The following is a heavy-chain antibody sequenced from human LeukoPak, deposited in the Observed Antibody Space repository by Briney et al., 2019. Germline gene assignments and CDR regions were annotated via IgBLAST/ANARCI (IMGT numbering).Heavy chain of an antibody. CDR1: GYAFTGYY. CDR3: ARVVAYYYGMDV. J-gene: IGHJ6*02. Sequence: GASLKVSCKASGYAFTGYYIHWGRQAPGQGLEWMGWINPNSGGTNYAQKFQGRVTMTRDTSISPAYMELSRLRSDDTAVYYCARVVAYYYGMDVWGQGTTVTVSS. CDR2: INPNSGGT. D-gene: IGHD5-12*01. V-gene: IGHV1-2*02.